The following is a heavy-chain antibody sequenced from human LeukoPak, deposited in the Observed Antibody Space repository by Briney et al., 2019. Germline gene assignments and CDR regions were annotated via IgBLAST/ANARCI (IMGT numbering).Heavy chain of an antibody. CDR1: GYTFISYD. V-gene: IGHV1-8*03. J-gene: IGHJ6*03. CDR3: ARGYCSGGSCYSYYYYYMDV. D-gene: IGHD2-15*01. CDR2: MNPNSGNT. Sequence: ASVKVSCKASGYTFISYDINWVRQATGQGLEWMGWMNPNSGNTGYAQKFQGRVTITRNTSISTAYMELSSLRSEDTAVYYCARGYCSGGSCYSYYYYYMDVWGKGTTVTVSS.